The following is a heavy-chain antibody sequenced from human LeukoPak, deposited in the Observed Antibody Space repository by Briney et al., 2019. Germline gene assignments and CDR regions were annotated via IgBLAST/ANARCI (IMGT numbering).Heavy chain of an antibody. D-gene: IGHD1-7*01. CDR3: ARQNWNYHWGAFDI. V-gene: IGHV5-51*01. J-gene: IGHJ3*02. CDR2: IYPRDSDT. CDR1: GYSFIDYW. Sequence: GESLQISCKGSGYSFIDYWIGWVRPLPGKGLEWMGIIYPRDSDTIYSPSFQGQVTISADKSISTAYLQWSSLKASDTAMYYCARQNWNYHWGAFDIWGQGTMVTVSS.